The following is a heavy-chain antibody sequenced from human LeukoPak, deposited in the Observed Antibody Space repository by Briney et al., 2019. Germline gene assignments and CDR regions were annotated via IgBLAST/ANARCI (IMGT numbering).Heavy chain of an antibody. J-gene: IGHJ4*02. D-gene: IGHD6-13*01. CDR3: AIIWGIAAAGPFDY. V-gene: IGHV1-24*01. Sequence: SSVNVSCQVCGYTLTQLSLHGVRQAPGKGRDGMGGFDPEDGETLYAQKFQGGVTMTEDTSTDTAYTEQSSLRCEDTAVYYCAIIWGIAAAGPFDYWGQGTLVTVPS. CDR1: GYTLTQLS. CDR2: FDPEDGET.